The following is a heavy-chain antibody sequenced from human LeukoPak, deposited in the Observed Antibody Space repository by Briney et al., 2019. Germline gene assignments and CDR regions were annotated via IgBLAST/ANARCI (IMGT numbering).Heavy chain of an antibody. V-gene: IGHV3-30-3*01. CDR3: ARAKNYYDSSGYCGFDY. D-gene: IGHD3-22*01. Sequence: GGSLRLSCAASGFTFSSYTMHWVRQAPGKGLEWVAVISYGGSNKYYADSVKGRFTISRDNSKNTLYLQMNSLRAEDTAVYYCARAKNYYDSSGYCGFDYWGQGTLVTVSS. J-gene: IGHJ4*02. CDR1: GFTFSSYT. CDR2: ISYGGSNK.